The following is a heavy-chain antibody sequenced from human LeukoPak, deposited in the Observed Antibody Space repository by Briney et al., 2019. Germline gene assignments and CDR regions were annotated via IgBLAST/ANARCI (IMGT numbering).Heavy chain of an antibody. CDR3: ARWGTVATILILDY. V-gene: IGHV1-18*01. D-gene: IGHD5-12*01. J-gene: IGHJ4*02. Sequence: ASVKVSFKASGYTFPSYGISWVRQAPGQGLEWMGWISAYNGKTNYAQKLQGRVTMTTDTSTNTAYMELRSLRSDDTAVYYCARWGTVATILILDYWGQGTLVTVSS. CDR2: ISAYNGKT. CDR1: GYTFPSYG.